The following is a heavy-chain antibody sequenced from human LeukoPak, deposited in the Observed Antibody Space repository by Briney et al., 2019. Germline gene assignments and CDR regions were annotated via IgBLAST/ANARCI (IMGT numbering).Heavy chain of an antibody. J-gene: IGHJ4*02. CDR2: INNRGTT. Sequence: SETPSLTCAVSGGSLSPHYWSWIRRPLGKGLEWIGEINNRGTTNYSPSLRGRATISVDTSKNQFSLRLTSVTAADTAMYYCARVPLWWLTPFDFWGQGTLATVSS. CDR3: ARVPLWWLTPFDF. D-gene: IGHD5-12*01. CDR1: GGSLSPHY. V-gene: IGHV4-34*01.